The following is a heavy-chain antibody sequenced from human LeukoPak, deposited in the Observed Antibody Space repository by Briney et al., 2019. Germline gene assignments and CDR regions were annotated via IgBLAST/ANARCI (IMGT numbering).Heavy chain of an antibody. CDR1: GFTFNSYA. Sequence: GGSLRLSCAASGFTFNSYAIHWVRQAPGKGLEWVAVISYDGNNKYYADSVQGRFSISRDNANNTLYLQMNSLKTEDTAVYYCAREVVSIPSYFDSWGQGTLVTVSS. D-gene: IGHD2-15*01. V-gene: IGHV3-30-3*01. CDR3: AREVVSIPSYFDS. CDR2: ISYDGNNK. J-gene: IGHJ4*02.